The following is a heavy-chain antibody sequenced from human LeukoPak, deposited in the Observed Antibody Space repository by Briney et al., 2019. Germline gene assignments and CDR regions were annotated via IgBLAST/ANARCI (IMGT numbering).Heavy chain of an antibody. J-gene: IGHJ3*02. V-gene: IGHV3-33*01. D-gene: IGHD3-22*01. CDR3: ARDESSISMIVPDAFDI. Sequence: GRSLRLSCAASGFTFSSYGMHWVRQAPGKGLEWVAVIWYDGSNKYYADSVKGRFTISRDNSKNTLYLQMNSLRAEDTAVYYCARDESSISMIVPDAFDIWGQGTMVTVS. CDR2: IWYDGSNK. CDR1: GFTFSSYG.